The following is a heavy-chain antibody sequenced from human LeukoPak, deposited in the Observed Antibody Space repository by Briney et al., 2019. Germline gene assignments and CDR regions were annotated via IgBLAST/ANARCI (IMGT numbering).Heavy chain of an antibody. J-gene: IGHJ4*02. D-gene: IGHD6-13*01. Sequence: SETLSLTCTVSGGSISSSSYYWGWIRQPPGKGLEWIGSIYYSGSTYYNPSLKSRVTISVDTSKNQFSLKLSSVTAADTAVYYCARDGFRQLVPYYWGQGTLVTVSS. CDR1: GGSISSSSYY. CDR3: ARDGFRQLVPYY. V-gene: IGHV4-39*07. CDR2: IYYSGST.